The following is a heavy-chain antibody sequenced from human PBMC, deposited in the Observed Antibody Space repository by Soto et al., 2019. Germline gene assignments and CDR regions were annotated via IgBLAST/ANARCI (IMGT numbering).Heavy chain of an antibody. J-gene: IGHJ6*02. CDR3: AGENVEIYYYYGMDV. D-gene: IGHD3-3*01. Sequence: SETLSLTDTVAGASIGRYYGGWIRRPAGNGLAWIGRLYTSGSPNSHPPLKSRVTMSVDTSKNQFSLKLSSVTAADTAVYYCAGENVEIYYYYGMDVWGQGTTVTVS. V-gene: IGHV4-4*07. CDR1: GASIGRYY. CDR2: LYTSGSP.